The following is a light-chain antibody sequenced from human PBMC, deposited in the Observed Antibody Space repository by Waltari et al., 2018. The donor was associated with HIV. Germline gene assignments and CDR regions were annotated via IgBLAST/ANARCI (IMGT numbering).Light chain of an antibody. CDR1: RSNIGAGYD. V-gene: IGLV1-40*01. CDR2: GNS. CDR3: QSYDSRLSGFVI. J-gene: IGLJ2*01. Sequence: QSVLTQPPSVSGAPGQRVTISCTGSRSNIGAGYDVHWYQQLPGTAPKPLIYGNSNRPAGVPDRFSGSKSGTSASLAITGLQAEDEADYYCQSYDSRLSGFVIFGGGSKLTVL.